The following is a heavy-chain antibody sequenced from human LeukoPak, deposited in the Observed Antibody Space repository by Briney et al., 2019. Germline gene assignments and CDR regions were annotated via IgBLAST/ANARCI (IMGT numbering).Heavy chain of an antibody. CDR2: LHPNSGGT. CDR1: GYIFTGYY. J-gene: IGHJ3*02. D-gene: IGHD1-14*01. CDR3: ARGFGRNVFDI. Sequence: ASVTVSCKASGYIFTGYYMHWVRQAPGQVLEWMGWLHPNSGGTNYAQNFQGRVTMTRDTSISTAYMEVGMLRSDDTAVYYCARGFGRNVFDIWGQGTMVTVSS. V-gene: IGHV1-2*02.